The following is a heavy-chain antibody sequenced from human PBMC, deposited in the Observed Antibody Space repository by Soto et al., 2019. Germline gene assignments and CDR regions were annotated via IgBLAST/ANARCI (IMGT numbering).Heavy chain of an antibody. CDR3: ATDLYGDYVSVRLGV. V-gene: IGHV1-24*01. D-gene: IGHD4-17*01. CDR1: GYTLTELS. CDR2: FDPEDGET. J-gene: IGHJ6*04. Sequence: ASVKVSCKVSGYTLTELSMHWVRQAPGKGLEWMGGFDPEDGETIYAQKFQGRVTMTEDTSTDTAYMELSSLRSEDTAVYYCATDLYGDYVSVRLGVWGKGTTVTVSS.